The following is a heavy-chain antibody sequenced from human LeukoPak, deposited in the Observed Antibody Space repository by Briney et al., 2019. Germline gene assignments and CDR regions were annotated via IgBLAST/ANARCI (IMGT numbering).Heavy chain of an antibody. CDR1: GYTFTGYY. D-gene: IGHD4-17*01. CDR3: ARLTAQSTVTTTF. V-gene: IGHV1-2*02. J-gene: IGHJ4*02. CDR2: INPNSGGT. Sequence: ASVKVSCKASGYTFTGYYMHWVRQAPGQGLEWMGWINPNSGGTNYAQKFQGRVTMTRDTSISTAYMELSRLRSDDTAVYYCARLTAQSTVTTTFWGQGTLVIVSS.